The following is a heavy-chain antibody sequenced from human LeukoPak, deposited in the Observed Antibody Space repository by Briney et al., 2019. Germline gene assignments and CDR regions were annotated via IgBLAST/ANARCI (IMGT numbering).Heavy chain of an antibody. CDR1: GGSISSGGYY. D-gene: IGHD3-3*01. Sequence: PSETLSLTCTVSGGSISSGGYYWSWIRQHPGKGLEWIGYIYYSGSTNYNPSLKSRVTISVDTSKNQFSLKLSSVTAADTAVYYCARGSPYYDFWSGYDYYYYYGMDVWGQGTTVTDSS. CDR2: IYYSGST. J-gene: IGHJ6*02. V-gene: IGHV4-61*08. CDR3: ARGSPYYDFWSGYDYYYYYGMDV.